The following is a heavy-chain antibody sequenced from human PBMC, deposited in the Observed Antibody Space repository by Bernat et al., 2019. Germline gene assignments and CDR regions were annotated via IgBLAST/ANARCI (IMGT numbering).Heavy chain of an antibody. J-gene: IGHJ4*02. V-gene: IGHV4-34*01. CDR2: INHSGST. Sequence: QLQQWGAGLLKPSETLSLTCAVYGGSFSGYYWSWIRQPPGKGLEWIGEINHSGSTNYNPSLKSRVTISVDTSKNQFSLKLSSVTAADTAVYYCARFCSGGSCYSGVPDYWGQGTLVTVSS. CDR3: ARFCSGGSCYSGVPDY. D-gene: IGHD2-15*01. CDR1: GGSFSGYY.